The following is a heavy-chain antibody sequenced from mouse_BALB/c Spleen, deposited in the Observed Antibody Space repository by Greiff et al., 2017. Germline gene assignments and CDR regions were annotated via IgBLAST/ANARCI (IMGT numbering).Heavy chain of an antibody. D-gene: IGHD2-1*01. CDR1: GYTFTSYW. CDR2: IYPSDSYT. J-gene: IGHJ2*01. CDR3: TRGDYGNSYFDY. Sequence: VQLQQPGAELVRPGASVKLSCKASGYTFTSYWINWVKQRPGQGLEWIGNIYPSDSYTNYNQKFKDKATLTVDKSSSTAYMQLSSPTSEDSAVYYCTRGDYGNSYFDYWGQGTTLTVSS. V-gene: IGHV1-69*02.